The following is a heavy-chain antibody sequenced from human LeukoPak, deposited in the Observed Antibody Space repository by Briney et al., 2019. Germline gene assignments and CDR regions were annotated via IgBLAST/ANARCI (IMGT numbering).Heavy chain of an antibody. J-gene: IGHJ4*02. CDR2: ISWNSGSI. Sequence: GGSLRLSCAASGFTFDDYAMHWVRQAPGKGLEWVSGISWNSGSIGYADSVKGRFTISRDNAKNSLYLQMNSLRAEDTALYYCAREQRPYSSSSASPTFDYWGQGTLVTVSS. CDR3: AREQRPYSSSSASPTFDY. V-gene: IGHV3-9*01. D-gene: IGHD6-6*01. CDR1: GFTFDDYA.